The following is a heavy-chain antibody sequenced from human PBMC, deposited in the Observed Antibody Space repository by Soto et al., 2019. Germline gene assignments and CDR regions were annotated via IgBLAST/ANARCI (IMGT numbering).Heavy chain of an antibody. V-gene: IGHV3-30*18. CDR2: ISYDGSNK. CDR1: GFTFSSYG. J-gene: IGHJ3*02. D-gene: IGHD6-19*01. CDR3: AKGTHGSGWAFDI. Sequence: GGSLRLSCAASGFTFSSYGMHWVRQAPGKGLEWVAVISYDGSNKYYADSVKGRFTISRDNSKNTLYLQMNSLRAEDTAVYYCAKGTHGSGWAFDIWGQGTMVTVSS.